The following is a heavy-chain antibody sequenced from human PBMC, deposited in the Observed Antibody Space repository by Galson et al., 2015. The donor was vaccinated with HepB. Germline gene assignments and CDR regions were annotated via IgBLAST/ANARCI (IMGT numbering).Heavy chain of an antibody. Sequence: SLRLSCAASGFTFSNAWMNWVRQAPGKGLEWVSYISSSSSYTNYADSVKGRFTISRDNAKNSLYLQMNSLRAEDTAVYYCARDRGMPPGDDAFDIWGQGTMVTVSS. CDR1: GFTFSNAW. D-gene: IGHD2-2*01. CDR2: ISSSSSYT. V-gene: IGHV3-11*05. J-gene: IGHJ3*02. CDR3: ARDRGMPPGDDAFDI.